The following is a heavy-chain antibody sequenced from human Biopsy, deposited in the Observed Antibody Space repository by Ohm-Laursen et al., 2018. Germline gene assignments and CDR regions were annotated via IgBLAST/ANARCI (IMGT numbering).Heavy chain of an antibody. D-gene: IGHD3-22*01. J-gene: IGHJ4*02. V-gene: IGHV1-8*02. CDR2: MNPNSGNT. CDR3: ARDFNYDGGGSFNFDY. CDR1: GGTFITYA. Sequence: ASVKVSCKASGGTFITYAFNWVRQATGQGLEWMGWMNPNSGNTGYAQKFQGRVTMTRNTSISTAYMELSSLTSVDTAVYYCARDFNYDGGGSFNFDYWGQGTLVTVSS.